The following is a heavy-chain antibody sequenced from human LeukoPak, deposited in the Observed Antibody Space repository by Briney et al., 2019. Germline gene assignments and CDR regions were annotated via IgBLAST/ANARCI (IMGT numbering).Heavy chain of an antibody. Sequence: PGGTLRLSYAASGFTFTSYGMSWVRQAPGKGLEWVAHIKEDGGETYYVDSVKGRFTISRDNAKNTLYLQMNSLRVADTGVYYCAKVAKYYYGSEAYYFPEHWGQGTPVTDSS. CDR2: IKEDGGET. D-gene: IGHD3-10*01. V-gene: IGHV3-7*01. CDR3: AKVAKYYYGSEAYYFPEH. J-gene: IGHJ1*01. CDR1: GFTFTSYG.